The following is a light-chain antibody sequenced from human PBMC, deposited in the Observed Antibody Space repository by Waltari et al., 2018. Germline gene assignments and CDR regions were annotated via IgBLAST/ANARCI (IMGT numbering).Light chain of an antibody. CDR3: SSYTSSSTRV. CDR2: EVS. CDR1: SSAVGGYNY. V-gene: IGLV2-14*01. Sequence: QSALTQPARVSGSPGQSITISCTGTSSAVGGYNYVSWYQQHPGKAPKLMIYEVSNRPSGVSNRFSGSKSGNTASLTISGLQAEDEADYYCSSYTSSSTRVFGTGTKVTVL. J-gene: IGLJ1*01.